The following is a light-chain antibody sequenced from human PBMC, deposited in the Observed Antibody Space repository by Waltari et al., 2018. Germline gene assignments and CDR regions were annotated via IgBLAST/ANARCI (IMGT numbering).Light chain of an antibody. J-gene: IGLJ2*01. Sequence: QSALTQPASVSGSPGKSITLSCTGTSSDVGSNNLVSWYQQHPGQAPKLIIYEATKRTSGVSNRFSGSKSGNTASLTISGLQAEDEGDYYCCSYTNTHVVFGGGTKLTVL. V-gene: IGLV2-14*02. CDR3: CSYTNTHVV. CDR1: SSDVGSNNL. CDR2: EAT.